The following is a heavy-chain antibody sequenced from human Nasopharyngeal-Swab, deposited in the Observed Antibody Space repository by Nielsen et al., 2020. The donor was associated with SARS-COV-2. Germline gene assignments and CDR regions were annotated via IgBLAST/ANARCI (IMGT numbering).Heavy chain of an antibody. CDR3: ARPLWSYADHFDY. CDR1: GYSFSSYW. D-gene: IGHD1-26*01. V-gene: IGHV5-51*01. CDR2: IYPGDSDT. J-gene: IGHJ4*02. Sequence: GGSLRLSCWGSGYSFSSYWIGWVRQMPGKGLEWMGVIYPGDSDTRYSPSFQGQVTISVDKSITTAYLQWSSLKASDTAMYYCARPLWSYADHFDYWGQGTLVTVSS.